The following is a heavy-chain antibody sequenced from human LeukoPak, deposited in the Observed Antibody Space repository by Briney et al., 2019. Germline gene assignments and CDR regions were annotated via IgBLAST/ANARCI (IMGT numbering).Heavy chain of an antibody. V-gene: IGHV3-66*01. CDR3: ARGGSGWYLYDD. CDR2: IYTSGNT. CDR1: GFTVSSNY. Sequence: GGSLRLSCAASGFTVSSNYMNWVRQAPGKGPEWVSVIYTSGNTYYADSVKGRFTISRDISKNTLYLQMNSLRAEDTAVYYCARGGSGWYLYDDWGQGTLVTVSS. J-gene: IGHJ4*02. D-gene: IGHD6-19*01.